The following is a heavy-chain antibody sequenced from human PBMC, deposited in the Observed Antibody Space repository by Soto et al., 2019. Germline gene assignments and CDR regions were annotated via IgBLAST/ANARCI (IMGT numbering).Heavy chain of an antibody. CDR2: IISSSSTI. V-gene: IGHV3-48*02. Sequence: EVQLVESGGGLVQHGGSLRLSCAASGFTFSSYSMNWVRQAPGKGLEWVSYIISSSSTIYYADSVKGRFTISRENSKNSMYLQLTSLRDEATAVYYCARDVSGLNRFDPWGQGTLVT. D-gene: IGHD5-12*01. J-gene: IGHJ5*02. CDR1: GFTFSSYS. CDR3: ARDVSGLNRFDP.